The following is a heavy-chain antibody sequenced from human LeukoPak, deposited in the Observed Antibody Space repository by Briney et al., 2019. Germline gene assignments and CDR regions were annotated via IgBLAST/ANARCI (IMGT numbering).Heavy chain of an antibody. CDR1: GFTFSSYA. V-gene: IGHV3-30-3*01. Sequence: GGSLRLSCAASGFTFSSYAMHWVRQAPGKGLEWVAVISYDGSNKYYADSVKGRFTISRDNAKNSMYLQMNNLRAEDTAVYYCARGYRSSPYWGQGALVTVSS. D-gene: IGHD6-19*01. CDR2: ISYDGSNK. J-gene: IGHJ4*02. CDR3: ARGYRSSPY.